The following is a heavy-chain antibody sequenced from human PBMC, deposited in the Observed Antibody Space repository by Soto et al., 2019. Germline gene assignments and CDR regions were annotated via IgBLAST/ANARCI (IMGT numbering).Heavy chain of an antibody. J-gene: IGHJ6*03. D-gene: IGHD6-13*01. Sequence: SETLSLTCAVYGGSSSGYYWSWIRQPPGKGLEWIGEINHSGSTNYNPSLKSRVTISVDTSKNQFSLKLSSVTAADTAVYYCAREKVSSRSSHYYDYYYMDVWGKGTTVNVSS. CDR3: AREKVSSRSSHYYDYYYMDV. CDR2: INHSGST. V-gene: IGHV4-34*01. CDR1: GGSSSGYY.